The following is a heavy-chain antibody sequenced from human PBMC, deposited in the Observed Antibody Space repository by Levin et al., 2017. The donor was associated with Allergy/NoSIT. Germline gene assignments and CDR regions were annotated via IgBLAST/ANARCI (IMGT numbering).Heavy chain of an antibody. CDR3: ARERGVAAAGRWFDP. Sequence: GGSLRLSCAASGFTFSSYAMHWVRQAPGKGLEWVAVISYDGGNKYYADSVKGRFTISRDNSKNTLYLQMNSLRAEDTAVYYCARERGVAAAGRWFDPWGQGTLVTVSS. J-gene: IGHJ5*02. CDR2: ISYDGGNK. D-gene: IGHD6-13*01. V-gene: IGHV3-30-3*01. CDR1: GFTFSSYA.